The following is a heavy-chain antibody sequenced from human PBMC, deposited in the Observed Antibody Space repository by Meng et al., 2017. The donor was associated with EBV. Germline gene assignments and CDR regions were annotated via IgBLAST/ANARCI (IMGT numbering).Heavy chain of an antibody. CDR3: ASESGRGYTPDY. D-gene: IGHD3-10*01. Sequence: VRLVQSAAGVKKPGSSVKVSCKTSGGPFRYYAISWVRQAPGHGLEWLGGFLPRLGAPNYAQKFHGRVKITADESTSTHYMDLSSLRSEDTAIYYCASESGRGYTPDYWGQGTLVTVSS. CDR2: FLPRLGAP. J-gene: IGHJ4*02. CDR1: GGPFRYYA. V-gene: IGHV1-69*01.